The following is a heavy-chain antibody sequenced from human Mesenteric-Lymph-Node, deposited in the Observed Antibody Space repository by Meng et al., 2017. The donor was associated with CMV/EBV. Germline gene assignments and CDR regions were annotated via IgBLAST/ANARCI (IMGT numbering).Heavy chain of an antibody. CDR3: AKDQSRVVEPEEGY. CDR1: GFTFSSYA. D-gene: IGHD2-21*01. Sequence: GGSLRLSCAASGFTFSSYAMHWVRQAPGKGLEWVAFIRYDGSNKYYADSVKGRFTISRDNSKNTLYLQMNSLRAEDTAVYYCAKDQSRVVEPEEGYWGQGTLVTVFS. J-gene: IGHJ4*02. CDR2: IRYDGSNK. V-gene: IGHV3-30*02.